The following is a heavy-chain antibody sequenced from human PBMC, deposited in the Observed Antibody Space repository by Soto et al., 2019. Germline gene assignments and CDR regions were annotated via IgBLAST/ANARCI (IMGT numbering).Heavy chain of an antibody. CDR1: GFTFNTYA. D-gene: IGHD2-2*01. CDR2: ISGSSASI. CDR3: AKDQVEFCSSTSCFGAFDY. V-gene: IGHV3-23*01. Sequence: PGGSLRLSCAASGFTFNTYAMAWVRQAPGKXLEWVSVISGSSASIYYADSVKGRFSISRDYSKNTVYLQMHSLRPEDTAVYYCAKDQVEFCSSTSCFGAFDYWGRGTPVTVSS. J-gene: IGHJ4*01.